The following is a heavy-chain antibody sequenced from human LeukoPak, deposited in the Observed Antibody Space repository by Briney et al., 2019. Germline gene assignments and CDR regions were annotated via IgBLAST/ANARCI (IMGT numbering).Heavy chain of an antibody. CDR2: INHSGST. V-gene: IGHV4-34*01. CDR1: GGSFSGYY. Sequence: SETLSLTCAVYGGSFSGYYWSWIRQPPGKGLEWIGEINHSGSTNYNPSLKSRVTISVDTSKNQFSLKLSSVTAADTAVYYCARVRDGSGSSVFDYWGQGTLVPVSS. J-gene: IGHJ4*02. CDR3: ARVRDGSGSSVFDY. D-gene: IGHD3-10*01.